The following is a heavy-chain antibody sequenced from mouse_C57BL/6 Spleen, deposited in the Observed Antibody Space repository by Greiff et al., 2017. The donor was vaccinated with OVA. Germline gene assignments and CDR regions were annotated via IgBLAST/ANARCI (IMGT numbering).Heavy chain of an antibody. Sequence: QVQLQQPGAELVKPGASVTLSCKASGYTFTSYWLHWLKPRPGQGLEWIGMIHPNSGSTKYNEKFQNKATLTVDKSASTAYMQLISLTSADSAVYYCAREGDNGGYFDVWGTGTTVTVSS. V-gene: IGHV1-64*01. CDR3: AREGDNGGYFDV. D-gene: IGHD1-3*01. J-gene: IGHJ1*03. CDR1: GYTFTSYW. CDR2: IHPNSGST.